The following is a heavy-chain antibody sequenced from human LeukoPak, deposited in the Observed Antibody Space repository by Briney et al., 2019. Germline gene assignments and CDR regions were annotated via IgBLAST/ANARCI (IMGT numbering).Heavy chain of an antibody. CDR1: GYTFTSYD. CDR3: ARDRTTVPFHWFDP. CDR2: MNPNSGNT. Sequence: GASVKVSCKASGYTFTSYDINWVRQATGQGLEWMGWMNPNSGNTGYAQKFQGRVTMTRNTSISTAYMELSRLRSDDTAVYYCARDRTTVPFHWFDPWGQGALVTVSS. J-gene: IGHJ5*02. V-gene: IGHV1-8*01. D-gene: IGHD4-17*01.